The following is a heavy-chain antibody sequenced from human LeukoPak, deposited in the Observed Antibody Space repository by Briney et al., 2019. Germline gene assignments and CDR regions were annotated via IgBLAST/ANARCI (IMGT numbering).Heavy chain of an antibody. CDR2: ISSSSTYI. V-gene: IGHV3-21*04. CDR3: ARGLFLSGYLDAFDI. D-gene: IGHD3-22*01. CDR1: GFTFSSYS. Sequence: PGGSLRLSCAASGFTFSSYSINWVRQAPGKGLEWVSSISSSSTYIYYADSVKGRCTISRDNSKNTLYLQMNSLRVEDTAVYYCARGLFLSGYLDAFDIWGQGTVVTVSS. J-gene: IGHJ3*02.